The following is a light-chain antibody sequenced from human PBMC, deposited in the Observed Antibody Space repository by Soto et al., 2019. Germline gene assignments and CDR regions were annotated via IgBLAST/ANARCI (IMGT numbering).Light chain of an antibody. J-gene: IGKJ1*01. CDR2: GAS. Sequence: EIVLTQSPGTLSLSPGERATLSCRASQSVSSSYLAWYQQKPGQAPRLLIYGASSRATGIPDRFSGSGSGTDFTLTISRLEPEDFAVYYCQQYGSSSWTFGQGTKAEIQ. CDR1: QSVSSSY. V-gene: IGKV3-20*01. CDR3: QQYGSSSWT.